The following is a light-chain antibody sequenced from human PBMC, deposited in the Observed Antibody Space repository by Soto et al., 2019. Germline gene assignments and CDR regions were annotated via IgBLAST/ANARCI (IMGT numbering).Light chain of an antibody. Sequence: DIQMTQSPSTLPASVGDRVTITCRASQSIDSWLAWYQQKPGKAPKLLIYRASSLESGVPSRFSGSGSGTEFTLTSSSLQPDHFATYYCQQYKTYMYTFAQGTKLEI. CDR1: QSIDSW. J-gene: IGKJ2*01. CDR2: RAS. CDR3: QQYKTYMYT. V-gene: IGKV1-5*03.